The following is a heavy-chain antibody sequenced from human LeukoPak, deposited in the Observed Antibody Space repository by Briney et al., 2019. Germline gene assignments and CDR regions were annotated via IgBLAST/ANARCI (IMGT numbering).Heavy chain of an antibody. Sequence: PGGSLRLSCAASGLTLGGYYMDWVRQAPGKGLEWVGRIRNEANRYTTEYAASVKGRFTISRDDSKNSLNLQMNSLKTEDTAVYYCTRLRNYGYDFWGQGTLVTVSS. D-gene: IGHD5-18*01. CDR1: GLTLGGYY. V-gene: IGHV3-72*01. CDR2: IRNEANRYTT. CDR3: TRLRNYGYDF. J-gene: IGHJ4*02.